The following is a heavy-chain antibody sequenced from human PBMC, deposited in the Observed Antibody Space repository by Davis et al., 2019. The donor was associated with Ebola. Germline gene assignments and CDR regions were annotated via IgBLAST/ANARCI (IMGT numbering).Heavy chain of an antibody. CDR3: TLAYKDFDY. J-gene: IGHJ4*02. Sequence: ASVKVSCKASGYTFTGYYIHWVRQAPGQGLEWVGWINPNGGDTKYAQKFQDRVTMTSDTPTDTGYLQVNRLRPDDTAIYYCTLAYKDFDYWGQGTLLTVSS. CDR1: GYTFTGYY. CDR2: INPNGGDT. V-gene: IGHV1-2*02. D-gene: IGHD3-16*01.